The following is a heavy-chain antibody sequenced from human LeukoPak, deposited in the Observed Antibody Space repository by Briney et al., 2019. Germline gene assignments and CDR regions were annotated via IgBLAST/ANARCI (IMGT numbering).Heavy chain of an antibody. CDR1: GGSIGSYY. V-gene: IGHV4-59*01. CDR3: ARHDYGATRDF. Sequence: PSETLSLTCTVSGGSIGSYYWSWIRQPPGKGLEWIGYIHYSGSTNYNPSLKGRVTISVDTSKNQFSLMLSSVTAADTAVYYCARHDYGATRDFWGQGTLVTVSS. CDR2: IHYSGST. D-gene: IGHD4-17*01. J-gene: IGHJ4*02.